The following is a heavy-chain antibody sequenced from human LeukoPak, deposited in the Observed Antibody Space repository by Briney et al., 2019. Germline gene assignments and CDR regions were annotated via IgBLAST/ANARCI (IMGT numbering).Heavy chain of an antibody. CDR2: ISGDGGTI. CDR1: GFTFSGYA. Sequence: GGSLRLSCAASGFTFSGYAMRWVRQAPEKRPEYVSGISGDGGTIYYASSVKGRFIISRDNSKNTLYLQMGSLRAEDMAVYYCARDGIATNDYWGQGTLVTVSS. J-gene: IGHJ4*02. D-gene: IGHD5-24*01. CDR3: ARDGIATNDY. V-gene: IGHV3-64*01.